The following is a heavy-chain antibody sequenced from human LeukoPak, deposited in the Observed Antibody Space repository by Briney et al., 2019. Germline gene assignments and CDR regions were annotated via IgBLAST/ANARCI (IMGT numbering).Heavy chain of an antibody. V-gene: IGHV3-7*01. CDR1: GFTFSSYW. D-gene: IGHD3-10*01. Sequence: GGSLRLSCAASGFTFSSYWMSWVRQAPGKGLEWVANIKQDGSEKYYVDSVKGRFTISRDNAKNSLYLQMNSLRAEDTAVYYCATPSYNSGSYYVYWGQGTLVTVSS. J-gene: IGHJ4*01. CDR3: ATPSYNSGSYYVY. CDR2: IKQDGSEK.